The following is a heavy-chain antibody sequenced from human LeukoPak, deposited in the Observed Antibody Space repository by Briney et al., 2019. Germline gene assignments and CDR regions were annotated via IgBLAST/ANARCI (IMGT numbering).Heavy chain of an antibody. CDR1: GYTFTDYY. J-gene: IGHJ6*02. D-gene: IGHD6-13*01. Sequence: GASVKVSCKASGYTFTDYYMHWVRQAPGQGLEWMGWINPNSGGTNYAQKFQGRVTMTRDTSISTAYMELSRLRSDDTAVYYCARLPIAAAEYYYYGMDVWGQGTTVTVSS. CDR2: INPNSGGT. CDR3: ARLPIAAAEYYYYGMDV. V-gene: IGHV1-2*02.